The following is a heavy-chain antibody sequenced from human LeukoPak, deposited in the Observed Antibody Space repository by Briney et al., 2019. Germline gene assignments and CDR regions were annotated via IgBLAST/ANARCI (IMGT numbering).Heavy chain of an antibody. CDR1: GYTFTGYY. J-gene: IGHJ4*02. Sequence: ASVKVSCKASGYTFTGYYMHWVRQAPGQGLEWMGWINPNSGGTNYAQKFQGRVTMTRGTSISTAYMELSRLRSDDAAVYYCARADYYCDSSGYYYGYWGQGTLVTVSS. CDR3: ARADYYCDSSGYYYGY. V-gene: IGHV1-2*02. D-gene: IGHD3-22*01. CDR2: INPNSGGT.